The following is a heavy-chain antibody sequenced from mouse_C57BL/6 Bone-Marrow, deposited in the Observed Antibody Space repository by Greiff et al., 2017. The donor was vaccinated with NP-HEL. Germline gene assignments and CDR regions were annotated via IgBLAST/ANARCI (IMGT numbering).Heavy chain of an antibody. J-gene: IGHJ3*01. V-gene: IGHV5-6*02. D-gene: IGHD6-1*01. Sequence: MLVESGGDLVKPGGSLKLSCAASGFTFSSYGMSWVRQTPDKRLEWVATISSGGSYTYYPDSVKGRFTISRDNAKNTLYLQMSSLKSEDTAMYYCARLGLAWFAYWGQGTLVTVSA. CDR2: ISSGGSYT. CDR1: GFTFSSYG. CDR3: ARLGLAWFAY.